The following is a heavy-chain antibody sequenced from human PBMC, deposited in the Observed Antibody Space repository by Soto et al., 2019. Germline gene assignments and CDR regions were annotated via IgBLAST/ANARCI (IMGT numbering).Heavy chain of an antibody. D-gene: IGHD1-1*01. CDR1: GGTFSSYT. CDR2: IVPILGIP. V-gene: IGHV1-69*02. CDR3: ARMRGSYGMDV. Sequence: QVQLVQSGAEVKKPGSSVKVSCKASGGTFSSYTITWVRQAPGQGLEWMGRIVPILGIPNYAQKFQGRVSITAEKSTSPAYMELSSLRSEDPAVYYCARMRGSYGMDVWDQGPTVTVSS. J-gene: IGHJ6*02.